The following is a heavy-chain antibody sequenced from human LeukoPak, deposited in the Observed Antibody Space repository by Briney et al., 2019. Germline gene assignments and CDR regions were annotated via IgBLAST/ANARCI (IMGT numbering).Heavy chain of an antibody. V-gene: IGHV6-1*01. CDR3: ARERNSGSYYFAVYYYYYMDV. J-gene: IGHJ6*03. Sequence: SQTLSLTCAISGDSFSSNSAAWNWLRQSPSRGLEWLGRTYYRSKWYNDYAVSVKSRITINPDTSKNQFSLQLNSVTPEDTAVYYCARERNSGSYYFAVYYYYYMDVWGKGTTVTVSS. CDR2: TYYRSKWYN. CDR1: GDSFSSNSAA. D-gene: IGHD1-26*01.